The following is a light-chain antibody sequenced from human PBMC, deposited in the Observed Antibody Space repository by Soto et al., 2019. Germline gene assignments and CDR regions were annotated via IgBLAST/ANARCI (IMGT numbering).Light chain of an antibody. J-gene: IGKJ1*01. V-gene: IGKV4-1*01. CDR2: LES. Sequence: DIVVTQSPDSLAVSLGERATINCTSSQSMLYSSNNKHYLAWYQHKPGQPPKLLIYLESTRESGVPDRFSGSGSGTDFTLTSSGLQAEDVAVYYCRQYYSSPHFGQGTKVESK. CDR3: RQYYSSPH. CDR1: QSMLYSSNNKHY.